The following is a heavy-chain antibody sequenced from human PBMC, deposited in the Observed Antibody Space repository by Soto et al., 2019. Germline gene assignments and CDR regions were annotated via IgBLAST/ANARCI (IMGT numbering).Heavy chain of an antibody. D-gene: IGHD3-22*01. CDR1: GGSVSSGYHY. CDR2: VYYSGST. CDR3: ATESSGSSPLHFDF. V-gene: IGHV4-30-4*01. J-gene: IGHJ4*02. Sequence: QVLLEESGPGLVKPSQTLSLTCTVSGGSVSSGYHYWSWIRQPPGKGLEWIGYVYYSGSTYYNPYLGIRVTISIDTSKNQFSLKLKPVTASDAAVYFCATESSGSSPLHFDFWGQGALVSVSS.